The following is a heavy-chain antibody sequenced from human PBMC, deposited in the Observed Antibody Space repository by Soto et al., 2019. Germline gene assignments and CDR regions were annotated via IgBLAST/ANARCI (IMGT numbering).Heavy chain of an antibody. CDR3: ARLGGYCSGGSCPWDWYFDL. D-gene: IGHD2-15*01. CDR1: GGTFSSYA. Sequence: QVQRVQSGAEVKKPGSSVKVSCKASGGTFSSYAISWVRQAPGQGLEWMGGIIPIFGTANYAQKFQGRVTITADESMSTAYMELSSLRSEDTAVYYCARLGGYCSGGSCPWDWYFDLWGRGTLVTVSS. CDR2: IIPIFGTA. J-gene: IGHJ2*01. V-gene: IGHV1-69*01.